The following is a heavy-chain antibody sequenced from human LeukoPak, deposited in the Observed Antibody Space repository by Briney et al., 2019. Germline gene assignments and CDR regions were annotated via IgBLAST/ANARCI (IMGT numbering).Heavy chain of an antibody. Sequence: PGGSLRHSCAASGFIFDGYAMHWVRPAPGKGLEWVSGIRWNSGSIGYADSVKGRFTISRDNAKNSLYLPMNSLRAEDTALYYCAKDSYYYDSSGRFDYWGQGTLVTVSS. J-gene: IGHJ4*02. CDR1: GFIFDGYA. D-gene: IGHD3-22*01. CDR3: AKDSYYYDSSGRFDY. CDR2: IRWNSGSI. V-gene: IGHV3-9*01.